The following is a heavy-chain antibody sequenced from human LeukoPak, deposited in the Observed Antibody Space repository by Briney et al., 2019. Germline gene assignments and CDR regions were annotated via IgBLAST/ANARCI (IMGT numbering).Heavy chain of an antibody. Sequence: SETLSLTCTVSGGSISSYYWNWVRQPPGKGLEWIGYIYYSGSTNYNPSLKSRVTISVDTSKNQFSLKLSSVTAADTAVYYCARVSDILTGYNDGIFDYWGQGTLVTVSS. CDR1: GGSISSYY. D-gene: IGHD3-9*01. CDR3: ARVSDILTGYNDGIFDY. V-gene: IGHV4-59*01. CDR2: IYYSGST. J-gene: IGHJ4*02.